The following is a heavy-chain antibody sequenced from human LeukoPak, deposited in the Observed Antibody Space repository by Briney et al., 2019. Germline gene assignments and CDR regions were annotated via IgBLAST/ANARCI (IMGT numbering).Heavy chain of an antibody. J-gene: IGHJ5*02. CDR2: TLYTGTT. CDR3: AQLTIFGVLTINWFDP. Sequence: SETLSLTCTVSGGSISSSNHYWGWIRQPPGRGLEWIGSTLYTGTTHYNPSFKSRATLSVDTSKKQVSLRLTFVTAADTAVYYCAQLTIFGVLTINWFDPWGQGTLVTVSS. CDR1: GGSISSSNHY. V-gene: IGHV4-39*07. D-gene: IGHD3-3*01.